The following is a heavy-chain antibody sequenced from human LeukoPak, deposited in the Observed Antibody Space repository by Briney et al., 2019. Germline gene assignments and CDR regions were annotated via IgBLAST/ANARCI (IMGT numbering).Heavy chain of an antibody. J-gene: IGHJ2*01. CDR2: IIPIFGTA. CDR3: ARSDDIVVVPAPTTYFDL. CDR1: GGTFSSYA. Sequence: SVKVSCKASGGTFSSYAISWVRQAPGQGLEWMGGIIPIFGTANYAQKFQGRVTITTDESTSTAYMELSSLRSEDTAVYYCARSDDIVVVPAPTTYFDLWGRGTLVTVSS. D-gene: IGHD2-2*01. V-gene: IGHV1-69*05.